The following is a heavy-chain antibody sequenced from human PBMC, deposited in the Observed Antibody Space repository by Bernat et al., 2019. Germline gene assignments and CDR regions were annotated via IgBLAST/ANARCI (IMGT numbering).Heavy chain of an antibody. CDR2: INAGTGDT. V-gene: IGHV1-3*01. CDR3: ARSARSSGYCYYAMDV. J-gene: IGHJ6*02. Sequence: QVQLVQSGAEVKNPGASVKVSCKASGYTFIHYAIHWVRQAPGQRLEWMGWINAGTGDTKNSQKFQGRVTISRDTSASTAYMDLGSLRSDDTAIYYCARSARSSGYCYYAMDVWGQGATVTVSS. CDR1: GYTFIHYA. D-gene: IGHD6-19*01.